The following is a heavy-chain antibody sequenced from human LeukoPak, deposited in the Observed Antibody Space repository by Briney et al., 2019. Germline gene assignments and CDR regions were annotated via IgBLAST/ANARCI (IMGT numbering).Heavy chain of an antibody. CDR3: ARDHYGSGSYYPFDY. Sequence: ASVKVSCKASSYTFTNYGISWVRQATGQGLEWMGWISAYNGNTKYAQKVQGRVTMTTDTSTSTAYMELRSLRSDDTAVYYCARDHYGSGSYYPFDYWGQGTLVSVSS. CDR2: ISAYNGNT. D-gene: IGHD3-10*01. CDR1: SYTFTNYG. V-gene: IGHV1-18*01. J-gene: IGHJ4*02.